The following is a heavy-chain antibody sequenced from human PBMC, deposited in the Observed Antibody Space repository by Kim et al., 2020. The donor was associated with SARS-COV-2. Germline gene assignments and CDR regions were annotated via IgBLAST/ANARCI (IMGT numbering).Heavy chain of an antibody. J-gene: IGHJ4*02. Sequence: SVKVSCKASGGTFSSYAISWVRQAPGQGLEWMGGIIPIFGTANYAQKFQGRVTITADKSTSTAYMELSSLRSEDTAVYYCARHVAYYYDSSGYFDYWGQGTLVTVSS. CDR1: GGTFSSYA. D-gene: IGHD3-22*01. CDR2: IIPIFGTA. CDR3: ARHVAYYYDSSGYFDY. V-gene: IGHV1-69*06.